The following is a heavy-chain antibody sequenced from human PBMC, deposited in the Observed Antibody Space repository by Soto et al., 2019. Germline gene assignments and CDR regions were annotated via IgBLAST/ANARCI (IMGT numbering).Heavy chain of an antibody. Sequence: PSQTLSLTCAISGDSVSSNTASWNWIRQSPSRGLEWLGRTYLRSKWYNDYAVSVKSRIIINPDKSNNQFSLQLNSVTPEDTAVYFCAKGDNLGPKTGYAFDPWGQGIMVTVSS. CDR3: AKGDNLGPKTGYAFDP. D-gene: IGHD5-12*01. J-gene: IGHJ5*02. CDR2: TYLRSKWYN. V-gene: IGHV6-1*01. CDR1: GDSVSSNTAS.